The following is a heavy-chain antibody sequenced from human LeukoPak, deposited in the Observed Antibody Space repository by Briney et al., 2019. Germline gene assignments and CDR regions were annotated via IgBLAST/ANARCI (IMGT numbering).Heavy chain of an antibody. D-gene: IGHD3-3*01. J-gene: IGHJ4*02. Sequence: ASVKVSCKASGYTFTNYAMNWVRQAPRQGLEWMGWTHPSTGNPTYAQGFTGRFVFSSDTSVSTAYLEISSLKAEDTAVYYCARDQGSGYPDYWGQGTLVTVSS. CDR2: THPSTGNP. V-gene: IGHV7-4-1*02. CDR1: GYTFTNYA. CDR3: ARDQGSGYPDY.